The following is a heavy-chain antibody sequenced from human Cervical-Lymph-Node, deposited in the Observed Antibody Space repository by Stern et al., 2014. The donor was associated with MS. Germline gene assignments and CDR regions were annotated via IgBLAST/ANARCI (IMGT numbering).Heavy chain of an antibody. Sequence: QVQLVESGGGVVQSGRSLRLSCEASGFTFSSYGMHWVRQAPGKGLGWVGLLSYDGTNKLYAEFVKGRFSISRDNSKNTVFLQVNSLRPEDTAVYYCARDTGDFGGNLLYWGQGTLVTVSS. D-gene: IGHD4-23*01. V-gene: IGHV3-30*03. CDR1: GFTFSSYG. CDR2: LSYDGTNK. J-gene: IGHJ4*02. CDR3: ARDTGDFGGNLLY.